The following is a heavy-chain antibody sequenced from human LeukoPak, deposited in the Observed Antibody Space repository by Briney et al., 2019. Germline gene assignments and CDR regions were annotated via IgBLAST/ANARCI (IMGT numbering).Heavy chain of an antibody. Sequence: PGGSLRLSCAASGFTLSSYDMHWVRQVTGEGLEWVSYIAPSGDTYYPDSVKGRFTISRENGKNSLSLQMNGLRAGDTAVYYCVREGGAVPGTGAFDIWGQGTLVTVSS. J-gene: IGHJ3*02. CDR3: VREGGAVPGTGAFDI. CDR2: IAPSGDT. V-gene: IGHV3-13*01. D-gene: IGHD6-19*01. CDR1: GFTLSSYD.